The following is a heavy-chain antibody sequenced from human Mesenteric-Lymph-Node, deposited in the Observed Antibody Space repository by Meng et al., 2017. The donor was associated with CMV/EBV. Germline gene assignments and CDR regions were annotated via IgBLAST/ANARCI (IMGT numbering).Heavy chain of an antibody. CDR1: RFTFSRYS. CDR3: SSTSSGY. D-gene: IGHD2-2*01. Sequence: GGSLRLSCAASRFTFSRYSMSWVRQAPGKGLEWVANIKEDGSEKHYVDSVKGRFTISRDNAKNSLYLQMNSLRAEDTAVYYCSSTSSGYWGQGTLVTVSS. V-gene: IGHV3-7*01. J-gene: IGHJ4*02. CDR2: IKEDGSEK.